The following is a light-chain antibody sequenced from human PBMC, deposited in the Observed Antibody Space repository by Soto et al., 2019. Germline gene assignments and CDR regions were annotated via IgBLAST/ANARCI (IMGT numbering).Light chain of an antibody. CDR3: QQSYKSPYT. CDR1: QSINNY. CDR2: AAT. Sequence: DLQMTQSPSSLSASLGDRVTITCRASQSINNYLNWYQQEEGKAPKLLIYAATSLQSGVPSRFSGSGSGTELTLTISSLQPGDFATYYCQQSYKSPYTFGLGTKLEIK. J-gene: IGKJ2*01. V-gene: IGKV1-39*01.